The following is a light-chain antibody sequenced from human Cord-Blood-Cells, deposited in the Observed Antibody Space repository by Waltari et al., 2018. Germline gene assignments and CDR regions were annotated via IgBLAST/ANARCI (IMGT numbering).Light chain of an antibody. J-gene: IGLJ2*01. Sequence: QSALTQPASVSGSPGQSITIPCTGTSSDVGGYNYVSWYQQHPGKAPKLMIYDVSHRPSGVSNRFSGSKSGNTASLTISGLQAEDEADYYCSSYTSSSTVFGGGTKLTVL. CDR3: SSYTSSSTV. CDR1: SSDVGGYNY. CDR2: DVS. V-gene: IGLV2-14*01.